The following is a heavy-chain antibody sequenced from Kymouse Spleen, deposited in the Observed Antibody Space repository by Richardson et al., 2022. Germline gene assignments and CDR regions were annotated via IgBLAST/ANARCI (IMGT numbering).Heavy chain of an antibody. CDR3: ARDGPNWNYGNWFDP. Sequence: QVQLQESGPGLVKPSETLSLTCTVSGGSVSSGSYYWSWIRQPPGKGLEWIGYIYYSGSTNYNPSLKSRVTISVDTSKNQFSLKLSSVTAADTAVYYCARDGPNWNYGNWFDPWGQGTLVTVSS. CDR1: GGSVSSGSYY. J-gene: IGHJ5*02. CDR2: IYYSGST. D-gene: IGHD1-7*01. V-gene: IGHV4-61*01.